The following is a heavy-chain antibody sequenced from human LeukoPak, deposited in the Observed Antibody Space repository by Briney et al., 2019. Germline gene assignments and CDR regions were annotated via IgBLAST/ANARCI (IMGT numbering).Heavy chain of an antibody. V-gene: IGHV3-66*01. CDR2: IYSGGST. CDR1: GFTVSSNY. J-gene: IGHJ4*02. D-gene: IGHD4-17*01. CDR3: ASDMTTVTTRDY. Sequence: GGSLRLSCAASGFTVSSNYMSWVRQAPGKGLEWVSVIYSGGSTYYADSVKGRFTISRDNSKNTLYLQMNSLRAEDTAVYYCASDMTTVTTRDYWGQGILVTVSS.